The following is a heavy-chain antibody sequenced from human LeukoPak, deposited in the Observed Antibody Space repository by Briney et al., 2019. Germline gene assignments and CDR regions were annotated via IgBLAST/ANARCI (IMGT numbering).Heavy chain of an antibody. J-gene: IGHJ3*02. V-gene: IGHV3-74*01. CDR2: ISSDGSIT. Sequence: GRSLRLSCAASGFTFSSYGMHWVRQAPGKGLVWVSRISSDGSITGCADSVKGRFTISRDNAKNSLYLQMNSLRAEDTAVYYCARDPGYCSSTSCYRAFNIWGQGTMVTVSS. CDR3: ARDPGYCSSTSCYRAFNI. D-gene: IGHD2-2*01. CDR1: GFTFSSYG.